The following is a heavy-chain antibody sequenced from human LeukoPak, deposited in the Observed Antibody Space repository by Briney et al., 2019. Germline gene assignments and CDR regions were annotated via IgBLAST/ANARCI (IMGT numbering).Heavy chain of an antibody. V-gene: IGHV4-34*01. CDR2: INHSGST. CDR1: GESFSGYY. J-gene: IGHJ6*02. D-gene: IGHD7-27*01. CDR3: ARSRANWVPYYYGMDV. Sequence: SETLSLTCAVYGESFSGYYWSWIRQPPGKGLEWIGEINHSGSTNYNPSLKSRVTISVDTSKNRFSLKLSSVTAADTAVYYCARSRANWVPYYYGMDVWGQGTTVTVSS.